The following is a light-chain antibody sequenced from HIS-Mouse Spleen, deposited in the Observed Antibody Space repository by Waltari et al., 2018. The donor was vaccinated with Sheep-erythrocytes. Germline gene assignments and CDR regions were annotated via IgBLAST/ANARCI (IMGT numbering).Light chain of an antibody. CDR1: SGHSSYA. CDR2: LNSDGSH. V-gene: IGLV4-69*01. CDR3: QTWGTGIHVV. J-gene: IGLJ2*01. Sequence: QLVLTQSPSASASLGASVKLTCTLSSGHSSYAIAWHQQHPEKGPRYLMKLNSDGSHSKGDGIPDRFSGSSAGAERYLTISSLHSEDEADYYCQTWGTGIHVVFGGGTKLTVL.